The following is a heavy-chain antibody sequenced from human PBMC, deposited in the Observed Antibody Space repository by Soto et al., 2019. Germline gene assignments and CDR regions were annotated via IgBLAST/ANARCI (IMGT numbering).Heavy chain of an antibody. Sequence: SETLSLTCTVSGGSISYYYWSWIRQPPGKGLEWIGYMYYSGSTNYSPSLKSRATISVDTSKKQISLKLSSVTAADTAVYYCARGSGNYYYYAFDIWGQGTMVTVSS. CDR2: MYYSGST. J-gene: IGHJ3*02. V-gene: IGHV4-59*01. CDR3: ARGSGNYYYYAFDI. CDR1: GGSISYYY. D-gene: IGHD3-22*01.